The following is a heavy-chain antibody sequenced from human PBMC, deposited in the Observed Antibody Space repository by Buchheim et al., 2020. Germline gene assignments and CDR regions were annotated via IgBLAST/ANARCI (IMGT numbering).Heavy chain of an antibody. CDR3: ARSTQRLLGTIFGGIYERFFDY. V-gene: IGHV4-34*01. CDR1: GGSFSGYY. CDR2: INHSGST. Sequence: QVQLQQWGAGLLKPSETLSLTCAVYGGSFSGYYWSWIRQPPGKGLEWIGEINHSGSTNYNPSLKSRVTISVDTSKNQFSLKLSSVTAADTAVYYCARSTQRLLGTIFGGIYERFFDYWGQGTL. D-gene: IGHD3-3*01. J-gene: IGHJ4*02.